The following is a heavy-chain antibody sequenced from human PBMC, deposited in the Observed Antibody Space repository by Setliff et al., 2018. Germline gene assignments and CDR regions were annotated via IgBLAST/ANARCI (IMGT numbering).Heavy chain of an antibody. CDR3: ARGGYSYGY. Sequence: PGGSLRLSCAASGFTFSTFWMSWVRQAPGKGLEWVANIKQDGSETYYVDSVKGRFTISGDNPNNSLYLQMNNLRAEDTAVYYCARGGYSYGYWGHGTLVTVSS. J-gene: IGHJ4*01. V-gene: IGHV3-7*04. CDR2: IKQDGSET. CDR1: GFTFSTFW. D-gene: IGHD5-18*01.